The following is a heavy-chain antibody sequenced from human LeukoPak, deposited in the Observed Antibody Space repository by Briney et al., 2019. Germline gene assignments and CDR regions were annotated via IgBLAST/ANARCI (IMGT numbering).Heavy chain of an antibody. CDR2: INHSGST. CDR3: ARGLVSSSWYRYYYYYMDV. J-gene: IGHJ6*03. Sequence: PSETLSLTCAVYGGSFSGYYWSWIRQPPGKGLEWIGEINHSGSTSYNPSLKSRVTISVDTSKNQFSLKLSSVTAADTDVYYCARGLVSSSWYRYYYYYMDVWGKGTTVTVSS. D-gene: IGHD6-13*01. CDR1: GGSFSGYY. V-gene: IGHV4-34*01.